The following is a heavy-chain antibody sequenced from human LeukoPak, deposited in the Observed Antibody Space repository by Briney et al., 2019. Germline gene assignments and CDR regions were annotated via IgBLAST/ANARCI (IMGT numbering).Heavy chain of an antibody. D-gene: IGHD2-2*01. CDR3: ARDGGIVVPAAPAVFDI. J-gene: IGHJ3*02. Sequence: PSETLSLTCSVSGASINNYYWSWIRQSAEKGLEWIGHIYANGSTKYNPSLKTRINMSADMSKNQFSLKLTSVTAADTALYYCARDGGIVVPAAPAVFDIWGQGTMVTVSS. CDR2: IYANGST. CDR1: GASINNYY. V-gene: IGHV4-4*07.